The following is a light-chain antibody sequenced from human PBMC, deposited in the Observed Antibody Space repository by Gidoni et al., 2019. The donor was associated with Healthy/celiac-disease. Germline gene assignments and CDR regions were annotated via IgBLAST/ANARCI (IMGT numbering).Light chain of an antibody. V-gene: IGKV4-1*01. J-gene: IGKJ2*03. CDR3: QQYYSTPVS. CDR1: QSVLYSSNNKNY. Sequence: DIVMTQSPDSLAVSLGERATINCKSSQSVLYSSNNKNYLAWYQQKPGQHPKLLIYWASTRESGVPDRFSGSGSGTDFTRTISSLQAEDVAVYYCQQYYSTPVSFGQGTKLEIK. CDR2: WAS.